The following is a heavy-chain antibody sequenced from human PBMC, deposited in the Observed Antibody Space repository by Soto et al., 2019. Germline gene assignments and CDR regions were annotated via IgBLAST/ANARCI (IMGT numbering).Heavy chain of an antibody. Sequence: SETLSLTCTVSGRSTSSYYWSWIRQPPGKGLGWIGYIYYSGSTNYPPSLKSRVTISVDTSKNQFSLKLSSVTAADTAVYYCARSKKRGHSYYDSRVSLDAFDIWGQGTMVTVSS. CDR3: ARSKKRGHSYYDSRVSLDAFDI. CDR1: GRSTSSYY. CDR2: IYYSGST. D-gene: IGHD3-22*01. J-gene: IGHJ3*02. V-gene: IGHV4-59*01.